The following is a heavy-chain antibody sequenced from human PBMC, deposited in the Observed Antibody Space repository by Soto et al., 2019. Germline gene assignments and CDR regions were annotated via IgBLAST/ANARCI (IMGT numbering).Heavy chain of an antibody. V-gene: IGHV1-18*01. Sequence: ASVKVSCKASGYTFSSYAISWVRQAPGQGFEWMGWISAYNGNTNYAQNFQGRVTMTTDTSTSTAYMELRSLRSDDTAVYYCARDPRVYYDSSGYYWVYRGQGTLVTVPS. J-gene: IGHJ4*02. CDR1: GYTFSSYA. CDR2: ISAYNGNT. CDR3: ARDPRVYYDSSGYYWVY. D-gene: IGHD3-22*01.